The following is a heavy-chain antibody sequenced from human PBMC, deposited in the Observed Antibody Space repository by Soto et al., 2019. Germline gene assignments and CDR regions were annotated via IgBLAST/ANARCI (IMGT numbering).Heavy chain of an antibody. V-gene: IGHV1-3*01. J-gene: IGHJ4*02. Sequence: ASVKVSCKASGYTFTSYAMHGVRQAPGQRLEWMGWINAGNGNTKYSQKFQGRVTITRDTSASTAYMELSSLRSEDTAVYYCARGGYYYGSGSYSPTLFDYWGQGTLVTVSS. CDR3: ARGGYYYGSGSYSPTLFDY. CDR1: GYTFTSYA. CDR2: INAGNGNT. D-gene: IGHD3-10*01.